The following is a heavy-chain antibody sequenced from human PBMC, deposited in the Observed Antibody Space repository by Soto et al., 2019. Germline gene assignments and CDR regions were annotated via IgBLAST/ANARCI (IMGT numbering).Heavy chain of an antibody. CDR1: GYTFTTYG. D-gene: IGHD3-16*01. CDR3: AREGEMPYYYYGLDV. J-gene: IGHJ6*02. V-gene: IGHV1-18*01. CDR2: ISGYNGHT. Sequence: QVQLVQSGPEVRKPGASVKVSCKASGYTFTTYGISWVRQAPGQGLEWMGWISGYNGHTKYAQKFQGRVTMTTDTSTSTVYMDLQSLRSDDTAVYYCAREGEMPYYYYGLDVWGQGTTVTVSS.